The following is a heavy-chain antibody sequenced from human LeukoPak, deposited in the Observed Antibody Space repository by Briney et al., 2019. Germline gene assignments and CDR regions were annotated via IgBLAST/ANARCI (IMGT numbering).Heavy chain of an antibody. CDR3: ARGRRYYDYVWGSYRLDY. D-gene: IGHD3-16*02. Sequence: PSETLSLTCTVSGGSISSGSYYWSWIRQPAGKGLEWIGRIYTSGITNYNPSLKTRVTISVDTSKNQFSLKLSSVTAADTAVYYCARGRRYYDYVWGSYRLDYWGQGTLVTVSS. CDR2: IYTSGIT. CDR1: GGSISSGSYY. V-gene: IGHV4-61*02. J-gene: IGHJ4*02.